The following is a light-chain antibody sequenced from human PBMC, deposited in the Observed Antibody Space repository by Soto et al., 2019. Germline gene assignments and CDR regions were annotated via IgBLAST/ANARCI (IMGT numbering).Light chain of an antibody. CDR2: GAS. Sequence: EIVLTQSPATLSVSPGERATLSCRASQSVSSNLAWYQQKPGQAPRLLIYGASTRATGIPARFSGSGSGTEFTLTISSLQSEDSATYYCQQYDSYCTFGGGTKVDI. J-gene: IGKJ4*01. CDR3: QQYDSYCT. V-gene: IGKV3-15*01. CDR1: QSVSSN.